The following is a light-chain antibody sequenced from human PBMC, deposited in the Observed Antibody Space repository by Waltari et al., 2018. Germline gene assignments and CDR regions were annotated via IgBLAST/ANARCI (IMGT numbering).Light chain of an antibody. CDR3: AAWDDSLSGYV. V-gene: IGLV1-47*01. Sequence: QSVLTQPPSASGTPGQRVTISCSGSSSNIGSNYVYWYQQLPGTAPKLLIYRNNPRPAGVPYRFSGSKSCTSASLAISGLRSEDEADYYCAAWDDSLSGYVFGTGTKFTVL. CDR2: RNN. J-gene: IGLJ1*01. CDR1: SSNIGSNY.